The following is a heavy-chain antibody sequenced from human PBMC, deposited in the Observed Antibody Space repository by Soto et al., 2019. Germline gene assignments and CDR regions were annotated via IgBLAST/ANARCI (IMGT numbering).Heavy chain of an antibody. CDR1: GFTFSSYG. J-gene: IGHJ6*02. CDR2: IWYDGSNK. CDR3: AREGGYYDILTGYSYYYYGMDV. D-gene: IGHD3-9*01. Sequence: QVQLVESGGGVVQPGRSLRLSCAASGFTFSSYGMHWVRQAPGKGLEWVAVIWYDGSNKYYADSVKGRFTISRDNSKNTLYLKMNSLRAEDTAVYYCAREGGYYDILTGYSYYYYGMDVWGQGTTVTVSS. V-gene: IGHV3-33*01.